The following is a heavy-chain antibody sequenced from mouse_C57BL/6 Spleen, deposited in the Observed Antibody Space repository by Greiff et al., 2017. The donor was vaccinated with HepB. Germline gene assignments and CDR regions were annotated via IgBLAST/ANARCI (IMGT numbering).Heavy chain of an antibody. J-gene: IGHJ1*03. CDR2: ISSGSSTI. V-gene: IGHV5-17*01. CDR1: GFTFSDYG. D-gene: IGHD1-1*01. CDR3: ASFITSV. Sequence: EVKLMESGGGLVKPGGSLKLSCAASGFTFSDYGMHWVRQAPEKGLEWVAYISSGSSTIYYADAVKGRFTISRDNAKNTLFLQMTSLRSEDTAMYYCASFITSVWGTGTTVTVSS.